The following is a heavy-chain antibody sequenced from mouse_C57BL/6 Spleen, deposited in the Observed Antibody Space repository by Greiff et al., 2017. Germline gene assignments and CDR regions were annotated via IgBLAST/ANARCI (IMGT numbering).Heavy chain of an antibody. CDR2: IDPSDSYT. Sequence: QVQLQQPGAELVMPAASVKLSCKASGYTFTSSWMHWVKQRPGQGLEWIGEIDPSDSYTNYNQKFKGKSTLTVDKSSSTAYMQLSSLTSEDSAVYYCARRYYYGSSSDYWGQGTTLTVSS. CDR1: GYTFTSSW. V-gene: IGHV1-69*01. J-gene: IGHJ2*01. D-gene: IGHD1-1*01. CDR3: ARRYYYGSSSDY.